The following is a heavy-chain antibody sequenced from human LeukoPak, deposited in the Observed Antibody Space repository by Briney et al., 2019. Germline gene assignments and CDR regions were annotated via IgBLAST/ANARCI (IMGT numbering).Heavy chain of an antibody. D-gene: IGHD6-19*01. CDR1: GDSISSDSYF. V-gene: IGHV4-39*01. CDR3: AKTLPYSGGWRATFDF. CDR2: IHYIGST. J-gene: IGHJ4*02. Sequence: SETLSLTCTVSGDSISSDSYFWGWIRQPPGKGLEWIGNIHYIGSTYYNPSLKSRVTISVDTSTNQFSLKLSSVTAADTAVYYCAKTLPYSGGWRATFDFWGQGTLVTVSS.